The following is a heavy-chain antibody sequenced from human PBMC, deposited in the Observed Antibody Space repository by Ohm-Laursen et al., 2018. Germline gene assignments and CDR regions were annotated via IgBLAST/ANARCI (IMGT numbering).Heavy chain of an antibody. D-gene: IGHD4-23*01. CDR3: AGYYGGYDP. Sequence: SLRLSCSASGFSVSTNYMNWARQAPGKGLEWVSEIDRGGNGYYAESVKGRFTISRDNSKNTLYLQMNNLRAEDSAVYYCAGYYGGYDPWGQGTLVTVSS. V-gene: IGHV3-53*01. J-gene: IGHJ5*02. CDR2: IDRGGNG. CDR1: GFSVSTNY.